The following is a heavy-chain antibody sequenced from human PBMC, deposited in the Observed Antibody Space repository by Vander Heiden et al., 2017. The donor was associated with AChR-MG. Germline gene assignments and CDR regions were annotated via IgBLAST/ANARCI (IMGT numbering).Heavy chain of an antibody. J-gene: IGHJ5*02. CDR1: GGSFSGYY. CDR3: ARARTYYDFWSGYASNWFDP. D-gene: IGHD3-3*01. Sequence: QVQLQQWGAGLLKPSETLSLTCAVYGGSFSGYYWSWLRQPPGKGLEWIGEINHSGSTNYNPSLKSRVTISVDTSKNQFSLKLSSVTAADTAVYYCARARTYYDFWSGYASNWFDPWGQGTLVTVSS. V-gene: IGHV4-34*01. CDR2: INHSGST.